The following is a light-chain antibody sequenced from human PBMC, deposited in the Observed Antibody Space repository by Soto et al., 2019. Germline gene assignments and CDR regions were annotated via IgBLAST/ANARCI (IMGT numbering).Light chain of an antibody. J-gene: IGKJ1*01. Sequence: EIVLTQSPGTLSLSPVERATLSCMASQSVSNNYLAWYQQKPGQAPRLLIYGASNRATGIPDRFSGSGSGTDFTLTISRLEPEDFAVYYCQQRTDRPPWTFGQGTKVDIK. CDR3: QQRTDRPPWT. V-gene: IGKV3D-20*02. CDR1: QSVSNNY. CDR2: GAS.